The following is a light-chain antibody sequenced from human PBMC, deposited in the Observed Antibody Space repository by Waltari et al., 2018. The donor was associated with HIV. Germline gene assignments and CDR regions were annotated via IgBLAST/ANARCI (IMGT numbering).Light chain of an antibody. CDR3: QAYDSALRGSV. CDR1: SSNIGAGYD. Sequence: QSVLTQPPSVSGAPGQRLTISCTGSSSNIGAGYDVHWYQQLPGTAPKLVIYANDNRPSGVPDRFSGCKSGTSASLAITGLQAEDDDDYYCQAYDSALRGSVFGGGTKLTVL. V-gene: IGLV1-40*01. J-gene: IGLJ2*01. CDR2: AND.